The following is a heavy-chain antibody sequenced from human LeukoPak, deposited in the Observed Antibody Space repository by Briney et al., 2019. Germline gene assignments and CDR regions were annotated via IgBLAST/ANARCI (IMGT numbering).Heavy chain of an antibody. J-gene: IGHJ4*02. D-gene: IGHD2-15*01. CDR3: ARLWSPMVEIDY. V-gene: IGHV4-59*08. CDR2: ISSSGNT. CDR1: GVSISSYY. Sequence: SETLSLTCSVSGVSISSYYWSWIRQPPGKGLEWIGYISSSGNTKYHPSLKRRSPISVDTSKNQYYLKVSSVTAADTAVYYCARLWSPMVEIDYWGQGTLVTVSS.